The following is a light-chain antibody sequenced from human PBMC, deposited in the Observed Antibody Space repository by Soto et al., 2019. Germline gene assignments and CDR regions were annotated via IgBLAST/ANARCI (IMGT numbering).Light chain of an antibody. CDR1: QGISND. Sequence: DIRMTQSPSSLSASIGDRVTITCRASQGISNDLGLYQQKPGLAPKRLISAASTLQSGVPSRFRGSGSGTEFSLTISGLQTEDFATYYCLQHHSYPWTFGQGTKVEIQ. V-gene: IGKV1-17*01. CDR2: AAS. CDR3: LQHHSYPWT. J-gene: IGKJ1*01.